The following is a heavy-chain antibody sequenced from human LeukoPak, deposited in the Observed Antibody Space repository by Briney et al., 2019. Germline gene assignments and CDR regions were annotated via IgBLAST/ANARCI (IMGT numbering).Heavy chain of an antibody. Sequence: SVKVSCKASGGTFSSYTISWVRQAPGRGLEWMGRIIPILGIANYAQKFQGRVTITADKSTSTAYMELSSLRSEDTAVYYCARTGRVYYDSSGYFERAFDYWGQGTLVTVSS. J-gene: IGHJ4*02. CDR1: GGTFSSYT. CDR2: IIPILGIA. V-gene: IGHV1-69*02. CDR3: ARTGRVYYDSSGYFERAFDY. D-gene: IGHD3-22*01.